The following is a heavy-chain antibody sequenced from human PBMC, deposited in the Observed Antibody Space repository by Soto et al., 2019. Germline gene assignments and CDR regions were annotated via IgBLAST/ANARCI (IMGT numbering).Heavy chain of an antibody. J-gene: IGHJ6*02. D-gene: IGHD3-10*01. CDR3: ARDQSSYMVRGVYYYYYGMDV. V-gene: IGHV3-33*01. CDR1: GFTFSSYG. Sequence: GGSLRLSCAASGFTFSSYGMHWVRQAPGKGLEWVAVIWYDGSNKYYADSVKGRFTISRDNSKNTLYLQMNSLRAEDTAVYYCARDQSSYMVRGVYYYYYGMDVWGQGTTVTVSS. CDR2: IWYDGSNK.